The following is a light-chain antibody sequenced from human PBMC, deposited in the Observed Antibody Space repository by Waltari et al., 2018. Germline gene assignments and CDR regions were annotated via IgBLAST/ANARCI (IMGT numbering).Light chain of an antibody. CDR3: CSYAGSSTVL. CDR2: DVT. Sequence: QSALTQPRSVSGSPGQSVTISCTGTSSDVGGYNYVSWYQQHPGKAPNLMIYDVTKRPSGVPDRFSGSKSGNTASLTISGLQAEDEADYYCCSYAGSSTVLFGGGTKLTVL. V-gene: IGLV2-11*01. CDR1: SSDVGGYNY. J-gene: IGLJ2*01.